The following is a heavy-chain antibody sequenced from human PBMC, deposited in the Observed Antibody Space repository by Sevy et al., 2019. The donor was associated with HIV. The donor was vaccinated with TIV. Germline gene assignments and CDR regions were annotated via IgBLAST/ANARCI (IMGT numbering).Heavy chain of an antibody. CDR3: AKPARGSSKRGNYYFDY. CDR2: ISGSGGST. V-gene: IGHV3-23*01. J-gene: IGHJ4*02. D-gene: IGHD1-26*01. CDR1: GFTFSSYA. Sequence: GGSLRLSCAASGFTFSSYAMSWVRQAPGKGLEWVSAISGSGGSTYYEDSVKGRFTISRDNSKNTLYLQMNSLRAEDTAVYYCAKPARGSSKRGNYYFDYWGQGTLVTVSS.